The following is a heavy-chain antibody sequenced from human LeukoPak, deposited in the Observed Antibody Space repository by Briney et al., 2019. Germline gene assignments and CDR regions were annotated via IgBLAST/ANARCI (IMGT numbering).Heavy chain of an antibody. J-gene: IGHJ6*02. CDR1: GFTFSSYW. V-gene: IGHV3-7*01. CDR2: IKQDGSEK. Sequence: GGSLRLSCAASGFTFSSYWMSWVRQAPGKGLEWVANIKQDGSEKYYVDSVKGRFTISRDNAKNSLYLQMNSLRAEDTAVYYCARWSPYDSGGYYYYYYGMDVWGQGTTVTVSS. D-gene: IGHD3-22*01. CDR3: ARWSPYDSGGYYYYYYGMDV.